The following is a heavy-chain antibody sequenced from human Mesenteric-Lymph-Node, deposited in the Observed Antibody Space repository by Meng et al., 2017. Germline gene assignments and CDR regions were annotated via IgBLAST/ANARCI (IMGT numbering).Heavy chain of an antibody. D-gene: IGHD3-3*01. CDR2: ISDDGSST. CDR3: TRDRFFSA. CDR1: GFTFSSYA. V-gene: IGHV3-74*01. Sequence: VQVVESGGGLVQPGRSLRLSCAASGFTFSSYAMHWVRQAPGKGLVWVSRISDDGSSTTYADSVKGRFTISRDNAKNTLSLQMNSLRVEDTAVYYCTRDRFFSAWGQGTLVTVSS. J-gene: IGHJ5*02.